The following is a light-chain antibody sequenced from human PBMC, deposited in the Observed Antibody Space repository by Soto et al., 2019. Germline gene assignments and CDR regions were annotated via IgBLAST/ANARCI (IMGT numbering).Light chain of an antibody. V-gene: IGLV2-14*01. J-gene: IGLJ3*02. CDR3: SSYTRSSTWV. CDR1: SSDVGVYNY. CDR2: EVS. Sequence: QSVLTQPASVSGSPGQSITISCTGTSSDVGVYNYVSWYQQHPGKAPKVMIYEVSNRPSGVSNRFSGSKSGNTASLTISGLKAEDEADYYCSSYTRSSTWVFGGGTKLTVL.